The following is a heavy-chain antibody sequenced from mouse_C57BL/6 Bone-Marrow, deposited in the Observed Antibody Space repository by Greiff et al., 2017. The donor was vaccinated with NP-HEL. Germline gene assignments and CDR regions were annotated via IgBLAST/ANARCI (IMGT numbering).Heavy chain of an antibody. CDR3: ARDLGLYYAMDY. Sequence: QVQLKESGPGLVAPSQRLSITCTVSGFSLTSYGVHWVRQPPGKGLEWLVVIWSDGSTTYNSALKSRLSISKDNSKSQVFLKMNSLQTDDTAMYYCARDLGLYYAMDYWGQGTSVTVSS. CDR2: IWSDGST. V-gene: IGHV2-6*03. D-gene: IGHD4-1*01. CDR1: GFSLTSYG. J-gene: IGHJ4*01.